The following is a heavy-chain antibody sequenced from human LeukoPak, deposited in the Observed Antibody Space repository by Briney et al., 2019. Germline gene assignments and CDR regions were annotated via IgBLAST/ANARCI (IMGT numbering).Heavy chain of an antibody. Sequence: GGPLRLSCAASGFTFSSYAMSWVRQSPGRGLEWVSGIPGYSGKTFYADSVRGRFTISRDNSKNTLHLQMNSLRAEDTGLYYCAKEKTGWSGVIDSWGQGTLVSVSS. D-gene: IGHD6-19*01. CDR2: IPGYSGKT. CDR1: GFTFSSYA. CDR3: AKEKTGWSGVIDS. J-gene: IGHJ4*02. V-gene: IGHV3-23*01.